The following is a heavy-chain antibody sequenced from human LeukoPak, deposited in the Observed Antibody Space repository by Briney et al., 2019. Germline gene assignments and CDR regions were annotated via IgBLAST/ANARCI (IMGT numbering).Heavy chain of an antibody. D-gene: IGHD3-9*01. CDR2: ISAYNGNT. V-gene: IGHV1-18*04. CDR1: GYTFTSFY. Sequence: ASVKVSCKASGYTFTSFYIHWVRQAPGQGLEWMGWISAYNGNTNYAQKLQGRVTMTTDTSTSTAYMELRSLRSDDTAVYYCAREAGLRYFDWLSALDAFDIWGRGTMVTVSS. CDR3: AREAGLRYFDWLSALDAFDI. J-gene: IGHJ3*02.